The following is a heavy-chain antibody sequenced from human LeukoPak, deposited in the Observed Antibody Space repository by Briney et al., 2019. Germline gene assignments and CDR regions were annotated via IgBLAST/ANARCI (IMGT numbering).Heavy chain of an antibody. Sequence: GGSLRLSCAASGFTFSSYSMNWVRQAPGKGLEWVSSISSSSSYIYYADSVKGRFTISRDNAKNSLYLQMNSLRAEDTAAYYCARDPIYGSGSYEGDYWGQGTLVTVSS. D-gene: IGHD3-10*01. CDR3: ARDPIYGSGSYEGDY. V-gene: IGHV3-21*01. J-gene: IGHJ4*02. CDR1: GFTFSSYS. CDR2: ISSSSSYI.